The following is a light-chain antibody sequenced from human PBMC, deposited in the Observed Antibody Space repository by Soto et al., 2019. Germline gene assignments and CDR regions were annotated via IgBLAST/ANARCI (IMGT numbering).Light chain of an antibody. Sequence: DIQMTQSPSTLSASVGDRVTITCRASQSISSWLAWYQQKPGKAPKLLIYKASSLESGVPSRFSGSESGTEFTLTISSLQPDDFATYYCQQYNSYSVWTFGQGTKVEIK. CDR2: KAS. V-gene: IGKV1-5*03. CDR1: QSISSW. CDR3: QQYNSYSVWT. J-gene: IGKJ1*01.